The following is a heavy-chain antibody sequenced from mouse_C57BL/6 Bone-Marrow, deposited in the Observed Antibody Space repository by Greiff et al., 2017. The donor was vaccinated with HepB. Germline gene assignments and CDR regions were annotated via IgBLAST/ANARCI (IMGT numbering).Heavy chain of an antibody. D-gene: IGHD2-5*01. CDR1: GFTFSDFY. Sequence: EVKLMESGGGLVQSGRSLRLSCATSGFTFSDFYMEWVRQAPGKGLEWIAASRNKANDYTTEYSASVKGRFIVSRDTSQSILYLQMNALRAEDTAIYYCARDASYYSNPYYAMDYWGQGTSVTVSS. CDR3: ARDASYYSNPYYAMDY. V-gene: IGHV7-1*01. CDR2: SRNKANDYTT. J-gene: IGHJ4*01.